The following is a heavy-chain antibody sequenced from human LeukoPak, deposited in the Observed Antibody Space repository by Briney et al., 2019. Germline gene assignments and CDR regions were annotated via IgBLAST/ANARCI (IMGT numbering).Heavy chain of an antibody. D-gene: IGHD3-22*01. Sequence: GGSLRLSCAASGFTFSRYAMSWVRQAPGKGLEWVSAISGSGVSTYYADSVKGRFTISRDNFKNTLYLQMNSLRAEDTAVYYCSKDQSVYDSSGYYLRYYYGMDVWGQGTTVTVSS. CDR3: SKDQSVYDSSGYYLRYYYGMDV. V-gene: IGHV3-23*01. J-gene: IGHJ6*02. CDR2: ISGSGVST. CDR1: GFTFSRYA.